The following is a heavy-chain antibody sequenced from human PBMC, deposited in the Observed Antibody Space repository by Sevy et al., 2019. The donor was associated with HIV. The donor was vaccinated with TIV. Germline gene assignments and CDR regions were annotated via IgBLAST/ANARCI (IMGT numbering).Heavy chain of an antibody. D-gene: IGHD3-16*02. CDR2: MNPNSGNT. V-gene: IGHV1-8*01. J-gene: IGHJ4*02. CDR3: ARGRGGVSSSGYPYYFDY. CDR1: GYAFTNHD. Sequence: ASVKVSCKASGYAFTNHDINWVRQATGQGLEWMGWMNPNSGNTGFAQKFQGRVTMTRNTSISTAYMELSSLTPEDTAVYYCARGRGGVSSSGYPYYFDYWGQGTLVTVSS.